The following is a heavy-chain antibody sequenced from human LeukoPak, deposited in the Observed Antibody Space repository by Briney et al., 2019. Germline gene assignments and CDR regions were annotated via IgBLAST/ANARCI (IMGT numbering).Heavy chain of an antibody. J-gene: IGHJ4*02. V-gene: IGHV4-59*12. CDR2: IYYSGST. Sequence: PSETLSLTCTVSGGSISSYYWSWIRQPPGKGLEWIGYIYYSGSTYYNPSLKSRVTISVDTSKNQFSLKLSSVTAADTAVYYCARDPSEEYCGGDCYPDYWGQGTLVTVSS. CDR1: GGSISSYY. CDR3: ARDPSEEYCGGDCYPDY. D-gene: IGHD2-21*02.